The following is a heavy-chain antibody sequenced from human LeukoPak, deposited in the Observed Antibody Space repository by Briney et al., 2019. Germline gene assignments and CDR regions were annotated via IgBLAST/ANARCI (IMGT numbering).Heavy chain of an antibody. CDR2: VHLNGAT. CDR1: GGSITTTNW. D-gene: IGHD1-26*01. CDR3: TRESGAFSPFGF. J-gene: IGHJ4*02. Sequence: SGTLSLTCAVSGGSITTTNWWSWVRPPPGKGLEWIGEVHLNGATNYNPSLESRFSMSIDKSNNHLSLEVTSVTAADTAMYYCTRESGAFSPFGFWGQGTLVTVSS. V-gene: IGHV4-4*02.